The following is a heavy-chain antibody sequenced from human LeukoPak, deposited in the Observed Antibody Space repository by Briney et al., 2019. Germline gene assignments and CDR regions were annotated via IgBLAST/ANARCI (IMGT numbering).Heavy chain of an antibody. CDR2: IYYNGST. J-gene: IGHJ3*02. V-gene: IGHV4-39*07. Sequence: SETLSLTCTVSGGSISSSSYYWGWIRQPPGKGLEWIGSIYYNGSTYYNPSLKSRVTISVDTSKNQFSLKLSSVTAADTAVYYCARDTGWERGAFDIWGQGTMVTVSS. CDR1: GGSISSSSYY. D-gene: IGHD1-26*01. CDR3: ARDTGWERGAFDI.